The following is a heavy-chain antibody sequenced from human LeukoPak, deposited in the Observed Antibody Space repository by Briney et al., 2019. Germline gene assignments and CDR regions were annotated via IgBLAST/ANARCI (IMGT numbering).Heavy chain of an antibody. J-gene: IGHJ6*02. D-gene: IGHD2-2*01. Sequence: AGGSLRLSCAASGFTFDDYAMHWVRQAPGKGLEWVSGISWNSGSIGYADSVRGRFTISRDNAKNSLYLQMNSLRAEDTALYYCAKDSLLRSSTSPYGMDVWGQGTTVTVSS. CDR1: GFTFDDYA. CDR3: AKDSLLRSSTSPYGMDV. CDR2: ISWNSGSI. V-gene: IGHV3-9*01.